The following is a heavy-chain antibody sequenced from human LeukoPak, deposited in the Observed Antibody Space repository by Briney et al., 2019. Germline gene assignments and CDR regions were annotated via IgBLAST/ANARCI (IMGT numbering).Heavy chain of an antibody. CDR2: IKQDGSEK. CDR3: ARDQSLGGVYWFDP. J-gene: IGHJ5*02. D-gene: IGHD2-8*02. CDR1: EFTFSNYW. V-gene: IGHV3-7*01. Sequence: GGPLRLSCAASEFTFSNYWMSWVRQAPGKGLEWVANIKQDGSEKNYVDSVKGRFTISRDNAKNSLYLQMNSLRAEDTAVYYCARDQSLGGVYWFDPWGQGTLVTVSS.